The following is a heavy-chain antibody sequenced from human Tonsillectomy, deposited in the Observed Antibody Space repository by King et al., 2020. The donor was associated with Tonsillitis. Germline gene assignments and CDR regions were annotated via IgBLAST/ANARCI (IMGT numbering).Heavy chain of an antibody. J-gene: IGHJ5*02. CDR3: SRGRAAYKGGDT. V-gene: IGHV4-34*01. D-gene: IGHD5-24*01. CDR2: IPPSGST. Sequence: VQLQQWGAGLLKPSETLSLTCAVYGGSFSGYYWTWIRQSPGTGLEWIGEIPPSGSTNYNPSLQSRVTISVDTSNNQFSLRLSSVTAADTAVYYCSRGRAAYKGGDTWGQGTLVTVSS. CDR1: GGSFSGYY.